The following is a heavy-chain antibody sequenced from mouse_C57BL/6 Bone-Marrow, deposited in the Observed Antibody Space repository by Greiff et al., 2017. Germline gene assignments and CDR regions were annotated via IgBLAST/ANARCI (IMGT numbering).Heavy chain of an antibody. J-gene: IGHJ4*01. Sequence: EVQVVESGGGLVKPGGSLKLSCAASGFTFSSYTMSWVRQTPEKRLEWVATISGGGGNTYYPDSVKGRFTISRDNAKNTLYLQMSSLRSEDTALYYCARRGRGLRRYYYAMDYWGQGTSVTVSS. V-gene: IGHV5-9*01. CDR2: ISGGGGNT. CDR1: GFTFSSYT. CDR3: ARRGRGLRRYYYAMDY. D-gene: IGHD2-2*01.